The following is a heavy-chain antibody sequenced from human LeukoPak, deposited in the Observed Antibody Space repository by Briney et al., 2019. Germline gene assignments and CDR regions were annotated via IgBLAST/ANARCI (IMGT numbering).Heavy chain of an antibody. Sequence: GRSLRLSCAASGFTFSSYGMHWVRQAPGKGLEWVAVIWYDGSNKHYADSVKGRFTISRDNSKNTLYLQMNSLRAEDTAVYYCARGYCSSTSCYAVDYWGQGTLVTVSS. CDR2: IWYDGSNK. D-gene: IGHD2-2*01. J-gene: IGHJ4*02. V-gene: IGHV3-33*01. CDR3: ARGYCSSTSCYAVDY. CDR1: GFTFSSYG.